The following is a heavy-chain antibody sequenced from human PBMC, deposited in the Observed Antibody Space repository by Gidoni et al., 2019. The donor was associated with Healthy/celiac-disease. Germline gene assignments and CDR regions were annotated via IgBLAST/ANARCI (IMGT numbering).Heavy chain of an antibody. J-gene: IGHJ5*02. D-gene: IGHD2-8*01. V-gene: IGHV4-34*01. CDR1: GGSFSGYY. Sequence: QVQLQQLGAALLKPSEPLSLPRAVYGGSFSGYYWSWLRQPPGKGLEWIGEINHSGSTNYNPSLKSRVTISVDTSKNQCSLKLSSVTAADTAVYYCARVLMVGGPDPWGQGTLVTVSS. CDR2: INHSGST. CDR3: ARVLMVGGPDP.